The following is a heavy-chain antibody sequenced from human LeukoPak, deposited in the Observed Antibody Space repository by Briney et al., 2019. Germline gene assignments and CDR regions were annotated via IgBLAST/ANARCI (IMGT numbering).Heavy chain of an antibody. V-gene: IGHV3-21*01. D-gene: IGHD6-19*01. J-gene: IGHJ3*02. CDR1: GFTFSSYS. CDR2: ISSTSIYI. Sequence: GGSLRLSCAASGFTFSSYSMNWVRQSPGKGLEWVSSISSTSIYIFYADSVKGRFTISRDNSKNTLYLQMNSLRAEDTAVYYCAKLYSSGWGNAFDIWGQGTMVTVSS. CDR3: AKLYSSGWGNAFDI.